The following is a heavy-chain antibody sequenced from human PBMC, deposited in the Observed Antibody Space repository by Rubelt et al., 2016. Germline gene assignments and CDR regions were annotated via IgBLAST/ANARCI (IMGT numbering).Heavy chain of an antibody. Sequence: SLTCTVSGGSISSSSYYWGWIRQPPGKGLEWIGSIYYSGSTYYNPSLKSRVTISVDTSKNQFSLKLRSVTAADTAVYYCARQAHEAPAGFYFDYWGQGTLVTVSS. CDR2: IYYSGST. J-gene: IGHJ4*02. CDR1: GGSISSSSYY. V-gene: IGHV4-39*01. CDR3: ARQAHEAPAGFYFDY. D-gene: IGHD6-13*01.